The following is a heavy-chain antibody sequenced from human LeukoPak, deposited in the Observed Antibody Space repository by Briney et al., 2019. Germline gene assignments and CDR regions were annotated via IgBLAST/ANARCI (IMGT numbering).Heavy chain of an antibody. CDR1: GFTFSSYS. CDR3: ARDRRSYGPYYFDY. Sequence: PGGSLRLSCAASGFTFSSYSMNWVRQAPGKGLEWVSSISSSSSYIYYADSVKGRFTISRDNAKNSLYLQMNSLRAEDTAVYYCARDRRSYGPYYFDYWGQGTLVTVSS. CDR2: ISSSSSYI. D-gene: IGHD5-18*01. V-gene: IGHV3-21*01. J-gene: IGHJ4*02.